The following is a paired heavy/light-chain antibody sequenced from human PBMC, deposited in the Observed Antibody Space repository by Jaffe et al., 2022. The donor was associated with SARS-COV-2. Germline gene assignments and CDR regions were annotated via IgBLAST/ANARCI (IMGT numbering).Light chain of an antibody. Sequence: DIVMTQSPLSLPVTPGEPASISCRSSQSLLHFNGYNYLDWYLQKPGQSPQLLIYLGSNRASGVPDRFSGSGSGTDFTLKISRVEAEDVGVYYCMQALQTPQTFGQGTKVEIK. CDR1: QSLLHFNGYNY. CDR3: MQALQTPQT. V-gene: IGKV2-28*01. J-gene: IGKJ1*01. CDR2: LGS.
Heavy chain of an antibody. J-gene: IGHJ4*02. D-gene: IGHD3-16*01. V-gene: IGHV3-74*01. CDR2: INSDGSST. CDR1: GFTFSSHW. CDR3: ATGLALVETPDY. Sequence: EVQLVESGGGLVQPGGSLRLSCAASGFTFSSHWMHWVRQAPGKGLVWVSRINSDGSSTSYADSVKGRFTISRDNAKNTLYLQMNNLRAEDTAVYYCATGLALVETPDYWGQGTLVTVSS.